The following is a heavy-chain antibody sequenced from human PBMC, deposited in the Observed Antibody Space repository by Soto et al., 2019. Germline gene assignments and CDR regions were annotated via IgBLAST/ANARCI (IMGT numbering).Heavy chain of an antibody. V-gene: IGHV4-30-4*01. D-gene: IGHD7-27*01. CDR1: SDSISNLDYF. Sequence: QVQLLESGPELVKPSQTLSLTCSVSSDSISNLDYFWAWIRQPPGQALEYLGYIYKSATTYYNPSFESRVAISVDTSKSQFSLNVTSVTAADTAVYFCARGRYCLTGRCFPNWFDSWGQGALVTVSS. CDR3: ARGRYCLTGRCFPNWFDS. CDR2: IYKSATT. J-gene: IGHJ5*01.